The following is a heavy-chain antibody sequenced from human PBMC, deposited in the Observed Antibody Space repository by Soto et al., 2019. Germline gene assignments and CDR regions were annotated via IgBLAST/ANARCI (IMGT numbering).Heavy chain of an antibody. CDR2: IYYSGTA. Sequence: WTWVRQPPGKGLEWVGHIYYSGTAYYNPSLKSRVALSVDPSQNRSSLKLSSVTAADTAIYFCARSLPGGTVFYMDIWGEGTTVTVSS. J-gene: IGHJ6*03. V-gene: IGHV4-31*02. D-gene: IGHD1-26*01. CDR3: ARSLPGGTVFYMDI.